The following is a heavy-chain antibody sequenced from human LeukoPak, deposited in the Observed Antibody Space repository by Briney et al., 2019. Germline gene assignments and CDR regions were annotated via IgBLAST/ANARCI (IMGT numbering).Heavy chain of an antibody. J-gene: IGHJ4*02. V-gene: IGHV3-7*01. CDR2: INQDGGKK. Sequence: GSLRLSCAASGFNFSSYWMSWVRQAPGKGLEWVANINQDGGKKYYVDSVRGRFAISRDNAENSVYLQMNSLRAEDTALYYCARGGAPGNWGQGTLVTVSS. D-gene: IGHD1-26*01. CDR3: ARGGAPGN. CDR1: GFNFSSYW.